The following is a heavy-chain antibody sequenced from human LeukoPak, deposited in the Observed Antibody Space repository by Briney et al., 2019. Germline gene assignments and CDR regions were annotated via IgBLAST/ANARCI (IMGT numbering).Heavy chain of an antibody. V-gene: IGHV4-59*08. D-gene: IGHD3-22*01. CDR2: IYYSGST. CDR1: GGSISSYY. J-gene: IGHJ4*02. Sequence: SETLSLTCTVSGGSISSYYWGWIRQPPGKGLEWIGYIYYSGSTNYNPSLKSRVTISVDTSKNQFSLKLSSVTAADTAVYYCARHAMRSHYDSSGHFDYWGQGTLVTVSS. CDR3: ARHAMRSHYDSSGHFDY.